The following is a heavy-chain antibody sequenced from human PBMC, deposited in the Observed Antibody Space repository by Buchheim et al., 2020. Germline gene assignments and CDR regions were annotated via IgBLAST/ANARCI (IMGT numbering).Heavy chain of an antibody. CDR3: ARGLGISSEVRYFGY. D-gene: IGHD3-3*02. J-gene: IGHJ4*02. Sequence: EVQLLESGGGLVQPGGSLRLSCVGSEFSFNSYAMTWIRQAPGKGLEWISIISGGGRITSYADSVKGRFTISRGNSKDTVFLQMDSLRAEDTAVYYCARGLGISSEVRYFGYWGQG. CDR2: ISGGGRIT. V-gene: IGHV3-23*01. CDR1: EFSFNSYA.